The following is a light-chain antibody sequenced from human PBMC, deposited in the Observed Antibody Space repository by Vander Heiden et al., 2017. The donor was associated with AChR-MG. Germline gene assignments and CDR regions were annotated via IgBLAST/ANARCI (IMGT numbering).Light chain of an antibody. J-gene: IGLJ2*01. CDR3: QSADSSGTYVV. Sequence: YDLTQPPPLSVSPGRTARVTCSADALRKQYADWYQQKPGQAPVLVMYKDSERPSGIPERFSGASSGTTVTLTISGVQAEDEADYYCQSADSSGTYVVFGGGTKLTVL. CDR2: KDS. CDR1: ALRKQY. V-gene: IGLV3-25*03.